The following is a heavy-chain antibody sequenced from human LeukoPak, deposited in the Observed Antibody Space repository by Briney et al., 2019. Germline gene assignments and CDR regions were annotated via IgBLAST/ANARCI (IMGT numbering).Heavy chain of an antibody. Sequence: ASVKVSCKVSGYTLTELSMHWVRQDPGKGLEWMGGFDPEDGETIYAQKFQGRVTMTEDTSTDTAYMELSSLRSEDTAVYYCATDGFGIVGATKHDAFDIWGQGTMVTVSS. CDR1: GYTLTELS. J-gene: IGHJ3*02. CDR3: ATDGFGIVGATKHDAFDI. CDR2: FDPEDGET. V-gene: IGHV1-24*01. D-gene: IGHD1-26*01.